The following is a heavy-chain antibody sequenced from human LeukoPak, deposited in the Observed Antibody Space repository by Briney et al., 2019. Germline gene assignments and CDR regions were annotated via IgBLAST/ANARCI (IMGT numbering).Heavy chain of an antibody. CDR2: IGPHSTFT. D-gene: IGHD2/OR15-2a*01. J-gene: IGHJ4*02. V-gene: IGHV1-2*02. CDR1: GFTFTDHY. Sequence: ASMKVSCKSSGFTFTDHYIHWVRQGPGQGLEWMGYIGPHSTFTSSPQEFQGRVTMTRDASMSTAYMELARLTSDDTAVYYCVREGEGPLSKDFDYWGQGTLVTVSS. CDR3: VREGEGPLSKDFDY.